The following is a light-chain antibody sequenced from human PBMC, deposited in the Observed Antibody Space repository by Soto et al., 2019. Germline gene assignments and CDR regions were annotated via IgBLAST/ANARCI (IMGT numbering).Light chain of an antibody. CDR2: DVS. V-gene: IGLV2-14*01. CDR1: TSDVGGYNY. J-gene: IGLJ2*01. Sequence: QSALTQPASVSGSPGQSITISCTGTTSDVGGYNYVSWYQQHPGKAPKLMIYDVSNRPSGVSNRFSGSKSGNTASLTISGLQAEDEADYYYSSYTSGSTLVVFGGGTKLTVL. CDR3: SSYTSGSTLVV.